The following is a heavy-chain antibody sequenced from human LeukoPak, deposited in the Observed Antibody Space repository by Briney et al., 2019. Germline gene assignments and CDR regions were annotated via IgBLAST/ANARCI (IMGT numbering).Heavy chain of an antibody. D-gene: IGHD6-19*01. V-gene: IGHV3-23*01. J-gene: IGHJ4*02. CDR2: ISDSGDIT. Sequence: GGSLRLSCAASGFAFSNQAMGWVRQASGKGLEWVSVISDSGDITYYADSVKGRFTISRDNSKNTLFLQMNSLRAEDTAVYYCAKDARRTSGWYFFDYWGQGTLVTVSS. CDR1: GFAFSNQA. CDR3: AKDARRTSGWYFFDY.